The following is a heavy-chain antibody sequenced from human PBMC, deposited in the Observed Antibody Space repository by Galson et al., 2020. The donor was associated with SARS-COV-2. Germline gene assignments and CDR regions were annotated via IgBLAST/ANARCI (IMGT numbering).Heavy chain of an antibody. CDR3: ARGVGDYSNYYYYYYYMDV. CDR1: GFTFSSYD. D-gene: IGHD4-4*01. Sequence: GRSLRLSCAASGFTFSSYDMHWVRQATGKGLEWVSAIGTAGDTYYPGTVKGRFTIPRENATNSLYLQMNSLRAGDTAVYYCARGVGDYSNYYYYYYYMDVWGKGTTVTVSS. J-gene: IGHJ6*03. V-gene: IGHV3-13*04. CDR2: IGTAGDT.